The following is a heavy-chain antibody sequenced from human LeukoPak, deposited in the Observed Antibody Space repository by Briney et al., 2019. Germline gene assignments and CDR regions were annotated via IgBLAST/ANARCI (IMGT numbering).Heavy chain of an antibody. Sequence: ASVTVSCKASGYTFTNNYIHWVRQAPGQGLEWMGIINPSGGSTNSAQKFQGRVTMTRDMSTSTVYMDLSSLKSEDTAVYYCARAPLWFGELLNWHFDLWGRGTLVTVSS. CDR3: ARAPLWFGELLNWHFDL. D-gene: IGHD3-10*01. CDR1: GYTFTNNY. CDR2: INPSGGST. V-gene: IGHV1-46*01. J-gene: IGHJ2*01.